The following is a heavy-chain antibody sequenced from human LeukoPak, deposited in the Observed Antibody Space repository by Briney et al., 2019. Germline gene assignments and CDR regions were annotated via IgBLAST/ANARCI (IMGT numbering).Heavy chain of an antibody. V-gene: IGHV1-8*03. J-gene: IGHJ5*02. Sequence: ASVKVSCKASGYTFTSYGISWVRQAPGQGLEWMGWMNPYSGNTGYAQKFQGRVTITTNTSISTAYMGLSSLRSEDTAVYYCARSRTGYSSGLIKWLWFDPWGQGTLVTVSS. D-gene: IGHD6-19*01. CDR1: GYTFTSYG. CDR2: MNPYSGNT. CDR3: ARSRTGYSSGLIKWLWFDP.